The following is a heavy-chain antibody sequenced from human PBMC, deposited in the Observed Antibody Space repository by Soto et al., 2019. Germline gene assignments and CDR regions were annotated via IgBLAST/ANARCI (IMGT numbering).Heavy chain of an antibody. CDR1: GGSVRAPDW. CDR2: VHISGHS. Sequence: SETLSLTCTPSGGSVRAPDWWNWVRQSPDKGLEWIAEVHISGHSNYNPSLRSRVSVSIDSSKNQFYLNLNSVTAADTAIYYCARVRQGCSANNCYFDPWGQGTQVTVSS. V-gene: IGHV4-4*02. J-gene: IGHJ5*01. CDR3: ARVRQGCSANNCYFDP. D-gene: IGHD1-1*01.